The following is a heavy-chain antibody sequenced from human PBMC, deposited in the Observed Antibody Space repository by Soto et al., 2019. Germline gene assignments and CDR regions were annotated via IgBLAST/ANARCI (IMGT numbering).Heavy chain of an antibody. J-gene: IGHJ5*02. CDR2: IIPILGIA. D-gene: IGHD4-17*01. CDR3: ARSCPRCYWFDP. Sequence: SVKVSCKASGGTFSSYTISWVRQAPGQGLEWMGRIIPILGIANYAQKFQGRVTITADKSTSTAYMELSSLRSEDTAVYYCARSCPRCYWFDPWGQGTLVTVSS. CDR1: GGTFSSYT. V-gene: IGHV1-69*02.